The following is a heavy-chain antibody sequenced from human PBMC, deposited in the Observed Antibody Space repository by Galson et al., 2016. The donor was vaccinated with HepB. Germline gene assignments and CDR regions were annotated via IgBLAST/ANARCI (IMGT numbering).Heavy chain of an antibody. D-gene: IGHD3-3*01. CDR3: VRDLWSAYYFEG. CDR2: INGASTDI. J-gene: IGHJ4*02. V-gene: IGHV3-11*06. CDR1: GFTFSDYY. Sequence: SLRLSCAASGFTFSDYYMNWIRQAPGKGLEWVSYINGASTDINYADSVRGRFTISRDNAKNTLFLQMMSLRGDDTAVYYCVRDLWSAYYFEGWGQGTLVTVSS.